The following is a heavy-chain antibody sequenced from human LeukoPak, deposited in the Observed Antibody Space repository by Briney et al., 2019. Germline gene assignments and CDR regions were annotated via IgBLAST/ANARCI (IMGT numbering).Heavy chain of an antibody. D-gene: IGHD1-1*01. CDR3: ASGIRERGFDS. J-gene: IGHJ4*02. V-gene: IGHV3-53*01. Sequence: PGGSLRLSCAASGFTVSSNYMSWVRQAPGKGLEWVSIIYSGGSTFYADSVKGRFTISRDSAKSSLFLQMNSLKAEDTALYFCASGIRERGFDSWGQGTLVTVSS. CDR1: GFTVSSNY. CDR2: IYSGGST.